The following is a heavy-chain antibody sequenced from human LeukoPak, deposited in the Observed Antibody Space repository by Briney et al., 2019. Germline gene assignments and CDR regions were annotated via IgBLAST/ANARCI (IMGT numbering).Heavy chain of an antibody. V-gene: IGHV4-59*01. D-gene: IGHD6-13*01. CDR3: ARAHTSSWYMDY. J-gene: IGHJ4*02. Sequence: SETLSLTCSVSGGSISSYYWSWIRQPPREGLEWIGYIYYSGSTNYNPSLKSRVTISVDTSENQLSLTLSSVTAADTALYYCARAHTSSWYMDYWGQGTLVTVSS. CDR2: IYYSGST. CDR1: GGSISSYY.